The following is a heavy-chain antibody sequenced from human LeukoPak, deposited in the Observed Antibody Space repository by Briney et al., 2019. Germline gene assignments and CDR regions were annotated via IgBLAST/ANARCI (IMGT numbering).Heavy chain of an antibody. D-gene: IGHD2-15*01. V-gene: IGHV1-69*04. CDR1: GGTFSSYA. CDR3: ARGGGYCSGGSCYGY. CDR2: IIPILGIA. Sequence: GTSVKVSCKASGGTFSSYAISWVRQAPEQGLEWMGRIIPILGIANYAQKFQGRVTITAGKSTSTAYMELSSLRSEDTAVYYCARGGGYCSGGSCYGYWGQGTLVTVSS. J-gene: IGHJ4*02.